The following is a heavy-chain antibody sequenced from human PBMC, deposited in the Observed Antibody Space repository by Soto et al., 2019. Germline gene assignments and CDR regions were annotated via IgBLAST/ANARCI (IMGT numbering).Heavy chain of an antibody. D-gene: IGHD3-22*01. Sequence: GESLKISCKGSGYSLTSYWIGWVRQMPGKGLEWMGIIYPGDSDTRYSPSFQGQVTISADKSISTAYLQWSSLKASDTAMYYCAIPQYYYDSSGYYYPLYAFDIWGQGTMVTVSS. CDR3: AIPQYYYDSSGYYYPLYAFDI. CDR2: IYPGDSDT. V-gene: IGHV5-51*01. J-gene: IGHJ3*02. CDR1: GYSLTSYW.